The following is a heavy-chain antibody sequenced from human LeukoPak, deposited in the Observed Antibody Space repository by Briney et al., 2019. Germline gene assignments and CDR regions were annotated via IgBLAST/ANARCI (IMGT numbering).Heavy chain of an antibody. V-gene: IGHV3-23*01. D-gene: IGHD1-1*01. J-gene: IGHJ3*01. CDR3: AKYRRTVDAFDV. Sequence: PGGSLRISCAATGINFSRYAMSWVHQAPGTGLEWVSAMSGSGGSIYYADSVKGRFTISRDNSKNTLYLQMNSLRAEDTAVYYCAKYRRTVDAFDVWGQGTMVIVSS. CDR2: MSGSGGSI. CDR1: GINFSRYA.